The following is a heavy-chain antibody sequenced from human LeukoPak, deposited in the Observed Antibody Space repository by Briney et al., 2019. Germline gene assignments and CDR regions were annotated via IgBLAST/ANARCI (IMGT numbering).Heavy chain of an antibody. V-gene: IGHV4-59*12. D-gene: IGHD3-10*01. CDR1: GGSINTYY. CDR3: ARAHYRITMVRGVLCGMDV. J-gene: IGHJ6*02. Sequence: PSETLSLTCTVSGGSINTYYWSWIRQPPGKGLEWIGYVYYSGSTNSNPSLKSRVTLSVDTSKNQFSLKLSSVTAADTAVYYCARAHYRITMVRGVLCGMDVWGQGTTVTVSS. CDR2: VYYSGST.